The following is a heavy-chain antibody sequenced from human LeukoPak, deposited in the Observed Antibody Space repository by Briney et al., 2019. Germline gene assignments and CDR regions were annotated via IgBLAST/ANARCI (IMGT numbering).Heavy chain of an antibody. Sequence: GGSLRLSCAASGFTFSTYGMHWVRQAPGKGLEWVAFIRYDGNNQYYADSVKGRFTISRDNSKNTLYLQMNSLRAEDTAVYYCAKFADTGGNYWGQGTLVTVSS. J-gene: IGHJ4*02. CDR1: GFTFSTYG. V-gene: IGHV3-30*02. CDR3: AKFADTGGNY. D-gene: IGHD5-18*01. CDR2: IRYDGNNQ.